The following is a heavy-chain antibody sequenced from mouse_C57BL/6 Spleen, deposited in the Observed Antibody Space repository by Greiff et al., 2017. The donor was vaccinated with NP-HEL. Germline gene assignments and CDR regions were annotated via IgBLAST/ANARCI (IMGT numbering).Heavy chain of an antibody. D-gene: IGHD2-3*01. Sequence: VQLQQPGAELVKPGASVKLSCKASGYTFTSYWMHWVKQRPGQGLEWIGMIHPNSGSTNYNEKFKSKATLTVDKSSSTAYMQLSSLTSEDSAVYYCARYDGYLGYWYFDVWGTGTTVTVSS. CDR2: IHPNSGST. CDR1: GYTFTSYW. V-gene: IGHV1-64*01. CDR3: ARYDGYLGYWYFDV. J-gene: IGHJ1*03.